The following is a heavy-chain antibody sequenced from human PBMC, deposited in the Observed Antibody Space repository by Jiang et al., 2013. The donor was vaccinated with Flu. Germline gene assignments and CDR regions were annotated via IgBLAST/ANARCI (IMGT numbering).Heavy chain of an antibody. J-gene: IGHJ4*02. CDR3: AKFNSGWLDYFDC. CDR2: IVKSGDYT. CDR1: GFRISSYA. V-gene: IGHV3-23*01. Sequence: QLLESGGGLVQPGGSLRLSCAASGFRISSYAMSWVRQAPGKGLEWVSSIVKSGDYTSYAGSVQGRFTISRDNSKDALYLQMNSLRAEDTAVYYCAKFNSGWLDYFDCWGQGTLVTVSS. D-gene: IGHD6-19*01.